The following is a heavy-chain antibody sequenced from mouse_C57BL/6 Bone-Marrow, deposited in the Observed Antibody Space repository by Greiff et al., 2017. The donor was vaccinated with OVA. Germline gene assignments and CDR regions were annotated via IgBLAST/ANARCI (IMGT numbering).Heavy chain of an antibody. D-gene: IGHD2-2*01. CDR3: ARRYYGYSYYYAMDY. CDR2: IYPRSGNT. Sequence: VQGVESGAELARPGASVKLSCKASGYTFTSYGISWVKQSTGQGLEWIGEIYPRSGNTYYNEKFKGKATLTADKSSSTAYMELRSLTSEDSAVYFCARRYYGYSYYYAMDYWGQGTSVTVSS. J-gene: IGHJ4*01. CDR1: GYTFTSYG. V-gene: IGHV1-81*01.